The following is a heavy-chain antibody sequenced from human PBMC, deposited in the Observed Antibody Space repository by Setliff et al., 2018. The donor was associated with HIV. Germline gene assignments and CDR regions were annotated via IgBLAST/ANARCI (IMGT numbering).Heavy chain of an antibody. V-gene: IGHV4-39*07. CDR1: GGSFTSRSYY. D-gene: IGHD6-13*01. CDR2: FYHSGST. CDR3: ARGIAAAEGYFDY. J-gene: IGHJ4*02. Sequence: SETLSLTCTVSGGSFTSRSYYWGWIRQPPGKGLEWIGSFYHSGSTFYNPSLKSRVTISLDASKNQFSLKLRSVTAADTAVYYCARGIAAAEGYFDYWGQGTLVTVSS.